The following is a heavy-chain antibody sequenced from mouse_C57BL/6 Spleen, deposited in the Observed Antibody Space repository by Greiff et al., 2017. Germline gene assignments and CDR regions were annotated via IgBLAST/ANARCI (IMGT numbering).Heavy chain of an antibody. CDR2: IRNKANGYTT. CDR3: ARYDLDWYFDV. CDR1: GFTFTDYY. J-gene: IGHJ1*03. D-gene: IGHD2-10*02. Sequence: EVKVVESGGGLVQPGGSLSLSCAASGFTFTDYYMSWVRQPPGKALEWLGFIRNKANGYTTEYSASVKGRFTISRDNSQSILYLQMNALRAEDSATYYCARYDLDWYFDVWGTGTTVTVSS. V-gene: IGHV7-3*01.